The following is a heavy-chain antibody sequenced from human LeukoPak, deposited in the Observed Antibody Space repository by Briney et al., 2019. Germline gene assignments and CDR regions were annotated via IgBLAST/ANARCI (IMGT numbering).Heavy chain of an antibody. CDR3: ARRSGSYHRVNAFDI. J-gene: IGHJ3*02. Sequence: GGSLRLSCAASGFTFSSYSMNWVRQAPGKGLEWVSYISSSSSTIYYADSVKGRFTISRDNAKNSLYLQMNSLRAEDTAVYYCARRSGSYHRVNAFDIWGQGTMVTVSS. CDR1: GFTFSSYS. D-gene: IGHD1-26*01. CDR2: ISSSSSTI. V-gene: IGHV3-48*04.